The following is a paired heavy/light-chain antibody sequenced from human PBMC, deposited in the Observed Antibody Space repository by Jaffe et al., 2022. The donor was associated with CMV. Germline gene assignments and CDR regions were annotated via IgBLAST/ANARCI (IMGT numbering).Light chain of an antibody. CDR1: NLDNKY. CDR2: EDT. CDR3: QAWDRSTVI. Sequence: SYDLTQPPSVSVSPGQTASITCSGENLDNKYVCWHQQKPGQSPVLVVYEDTKGPSGIPERFSGSNSGNTATLTISGTQAMDEADYYCQAWDRSTVIFGGGTKLTVL. V-gene: IGLV3-1*01. J-gene: IGLJ2*01.
Heavy chain of an antibody. J-gene: IGHJ4*02. V-gene: IGHV3-23*01. D-gene: IGHD3-22*01. CDR2: INGRGGST. CDR3: AKDRFDYSDSRGFDY. Sequence: EVQLLESGGDLVQPGGSLRLSCAASGFTFSSYAMNWVRQAPGKGLEWVSRINGRGGSTNYADFVKGRFTISRDNSRNTLYLRMNSLRAEDTAVYYCAKDRFDYSDSRGFDYWGQGTLVTVSS. CDR1: GFTFSSYA.